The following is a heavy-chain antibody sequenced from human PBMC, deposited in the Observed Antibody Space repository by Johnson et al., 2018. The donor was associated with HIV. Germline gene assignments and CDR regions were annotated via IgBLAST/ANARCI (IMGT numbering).Heavy chain of an antibody. CDR3: AKSRNYYDSSGLYDAFDI. CDR1: GFTFSSYG. V-gene: IGHV3-33*06. CDR2: IWYDGSQK. Sequence: QVQLVESGGGVVQPGRSLRLSCAASGFTFSSYGMHWVRQAPGKGLEWVAVIWYDGSQKYYTDSVKGRFTISRDNSKNTLYLQMNSLRAEDTAVYYCAKSRNYYDSSGLYDAFDIWGQGTMVTVSS. J-gene: IGHJ3*02. D-gene: IGHD3-22*01.